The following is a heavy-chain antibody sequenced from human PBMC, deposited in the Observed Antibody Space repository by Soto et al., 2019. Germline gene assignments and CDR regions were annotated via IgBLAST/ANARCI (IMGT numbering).Heavy chain of an antibody. CDR1: GGSISSGGYY. V-gene: IGHV4-31*03. Sequence: QVQLQESGPGLVKPSQTLSLTCTVSGGSISSGGYYWSWIRQHPGKGLEWIGYIYYSGSTYYNPSLKSRVTRSVDTSKNQFSLKLSSVTAADTAVYYCARDMVQGGYFDYWGQGTLVTVSS. CDR2: IYYSGST. J-gene: IGHJ4*02. D-gene: IGHD3-10*01. CDR3: ARDMVQGGYFDY.